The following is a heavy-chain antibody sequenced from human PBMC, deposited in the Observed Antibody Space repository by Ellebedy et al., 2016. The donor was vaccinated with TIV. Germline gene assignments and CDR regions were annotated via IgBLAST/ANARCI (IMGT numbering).Heavy chain of an antibody. CDR2: IIPIFGTA. CDR1: GYTFNMYG. Sequence: SVKVSXKASGYTFNMYGINWVRQAPGQGLEWMGGIIPIFGTANYAQKFQGRVTVTADESTSTAYMELSSLRSEDTAVYYCARGRTRYYFDYWGQGTLVTVSS. D-gene: IGHD2-2*01. J-gene: IGHJ4*02. CDR3: ARGRTRYYFDY. V-gene: IGHV1-69*13.